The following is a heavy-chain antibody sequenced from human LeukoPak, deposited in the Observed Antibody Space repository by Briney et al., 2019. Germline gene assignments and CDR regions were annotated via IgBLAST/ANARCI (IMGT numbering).Heavy chain of an antibody. CDR3: ARGPSTTVTTSFWRY. CDR1: GYTFTSYG. V-gene: IGHV1-18*01. Sequence: GASVKVSCKASGYTFTSYGISWVRQAPGQGLEWMGWISAYNGNTNYAQKLQGRVTMTTDTSTSTAYMELSSLRSEDTAVYYCARGPSTTVTTSFWRYWGQGTLVTVSS. J-gene: IGHJ4*02. D-gene: IGHD4-17*01. CDR2: ISAYNGNT.